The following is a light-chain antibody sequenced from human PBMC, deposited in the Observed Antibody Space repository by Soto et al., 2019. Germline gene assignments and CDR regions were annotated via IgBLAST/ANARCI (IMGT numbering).Light chain of an antibody. J-gene: IGLJ3*02. V-gene: IGLV2-11*01. CDR2: DVS. CDR3: CSYAGSHTWV. CDR1: SSDVGGYDY. Sequence: QSVLTQPASVSGSPGQSITISCTGSSSDVGGYDYVSWYQHQPGKAPKLMIYDVSKRPSGVPDRFSGSKSGNTASLTISGLQAEDEADYYCCSYAGSHTWVFGGGTKLTVL.